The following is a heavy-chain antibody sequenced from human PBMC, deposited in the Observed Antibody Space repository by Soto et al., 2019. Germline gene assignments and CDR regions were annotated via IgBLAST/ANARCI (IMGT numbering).Heavy chain of an antibody. CDR1: GFTFSSYG. V-gene: IGHV3-30*18. Sequence: GGSLRLSCAASGFTFSSYGMHWVRQAPGKGLEWVAVISYDGSNKYYADSVKGRFTISRDNSKNTLYLQMNSLRAEDTAVYYSAKGRLGYCSGGSCYSYFDDWAQGTLVTVSS. J-gene: IGHJ4*02. CDR2: ISYDGSNK. D-gene: IGHD2-15*01. CDR3: AKGRLGYCSGGSCYSYFDD.